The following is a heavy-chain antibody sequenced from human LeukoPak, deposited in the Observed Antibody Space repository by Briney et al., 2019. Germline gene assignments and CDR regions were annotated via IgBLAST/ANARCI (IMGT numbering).Heavy chain of an antibody. J-gene: IGHJ4*02. CDR2: INHSAST. CDR1: GGSFSGYY. CDR3: ARTDIVLMVYAIDY. V-gene: IGHV4-34*01. Sequence: SETLSLTCAVYGGSFSGYYWSWIRQPPGKGLEWIGEINHSASTNYNPSLKSRVTISVDTSKNQFSLKLSSVTAADTAVYHCARTDIVLMVYAIDYWGQGTLVTVSS. D-gene: IGHD2-8*01.